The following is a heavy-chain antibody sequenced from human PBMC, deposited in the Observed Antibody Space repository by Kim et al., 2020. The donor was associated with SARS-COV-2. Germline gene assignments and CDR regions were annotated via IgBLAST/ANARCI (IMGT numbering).Heavy chain of an antibody. V-gene: IGHV3-33*06. CDR1: GFTFSSYG. CDR3: AKDLGGFGNPTGREKDWFDP. Sequence: GGSLRLSCAASGFTFSSYGMHWVRQAPGKGLEWVAVIWYDGSNKYYADSVKGRFTISRDNSKNTLYLQMNSLRAEDTAVYYCAKDLGGFGNPTGREKDWFDPWGQGTLVTVSS. CDR2: IWYDGSNK. D-gene: IGHD3-16*01. J-gene: IGHJ5*02.